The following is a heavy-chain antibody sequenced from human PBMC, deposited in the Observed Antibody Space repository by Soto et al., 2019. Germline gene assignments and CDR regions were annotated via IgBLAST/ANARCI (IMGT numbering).Heavy chain of an antibody. V-gene: IGHV4-59*01. CDR2: IYYSGST. D-gene: IGHD3-22*01. Sequence: SETLSLTCTVSGGSLSSYYWSWIRQPPGKGLEWIGYIYYSGSTNYNPSLKSRVTISVDTSKNQFSLKLSSVTAADTAVYYCARGLISGYYLYDAFDIWGQGTMVTVSS. CDR3: ARGLISGYYLYDAFDI. CDR1: GGSLSSYY. J-gene: IGHJ3*02.